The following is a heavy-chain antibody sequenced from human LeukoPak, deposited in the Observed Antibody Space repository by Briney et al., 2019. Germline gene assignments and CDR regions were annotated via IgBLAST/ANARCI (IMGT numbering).Heavy chain of an antibody. J-gene: IGHJ4*02. CDR1: GGSISSSSYY. D-gene: IGHD3-22*01. Sequence: KPSETLSLTCTVSGGSISSSSYYWGWIRQPPGKGLEWIGSIYYNGSTYYNPSLKSRVTISVDTSKNQFSLKLSSVTAADTAVYYCARVVVIFDYWGQGTLVTVSS. CDR2: IYYNGST. V-gene: IGHV4-39*07. CDR3: ARVVVIFDY.